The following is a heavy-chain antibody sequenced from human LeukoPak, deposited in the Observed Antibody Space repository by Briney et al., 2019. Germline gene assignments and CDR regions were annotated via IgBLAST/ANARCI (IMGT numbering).Heavy chain of an antibody. D-gene: IGHD5-12*01. Sequence: GGSLRLSCAASGFTFSSYGMHWVRQAPGKGLEWVAVISFDGNTKYYTDSVKGRFTISRDNSKNTLYLQMISLRAEDTAVYYCATKYSAGWLFDYWGQGTLVTVSS. CDR3: ATKYSAGWLFDY. CDR2: ISFDGNTK. V-gene: IGHV3-30*03. J-gene: IGHJ4*02. CDR1: GFTFSSYG.